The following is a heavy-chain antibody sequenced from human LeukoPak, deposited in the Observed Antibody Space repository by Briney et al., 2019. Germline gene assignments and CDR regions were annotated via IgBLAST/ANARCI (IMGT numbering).Heavy chain of an antibody. J-gene: IGHJ4*02. CDR2: IKTDGRDT. V-gene: IGHV3-74*01. CDR1: GFTFSDYW. Sequence: GGSLRLSCAASGFTFSDYWMHWVRQAPGKGLVWVSRIKTDGRDTNYADSVKGRFTISRDNSKNTLYLQMNSLRAEDTAVYYCARGWPQLDYWGQGTLVTVSS. CDR3: ARGWPQLDY. D-gene: IGHD1-1*01.